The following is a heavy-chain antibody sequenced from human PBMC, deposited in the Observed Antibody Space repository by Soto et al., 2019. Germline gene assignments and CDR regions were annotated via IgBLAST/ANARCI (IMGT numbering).Heavy chain of an antibody. CDR1: GYSFSSYW. V-gene: IGHV5-51*01. CDR2: IYPGDSDT. J-gene: IGHJ3*02. CDR3: ASPTTGIRGVIIPSDAFDI. D-gene: IGHD3-10*01. Sequence: GESLKISCKGSGYSFSSYWIGWVRQMPGKGLEWMGIIYPGDSDTRYSPSFQGQVTISADKSISTAYLQWSSPKASDTAMYYCASPTTGIRGVIIPSDAFDIWGQGTMVTVSS.